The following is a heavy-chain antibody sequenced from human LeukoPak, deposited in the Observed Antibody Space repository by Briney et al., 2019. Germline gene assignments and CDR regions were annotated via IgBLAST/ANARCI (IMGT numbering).Heavy chain of an antibody. CDR1: GFTFSSFE. D-gene: IGHD6-19*01. V-gene: IGHV3-48*03. Sequence: PGGSLRLSCAASGFTFSSFEMNWVRQAPGKGLEWVSYISGSGRTKYYADYVKGRFTISRDNAENSLYLQMNSLRVEDTALYYCVRGDFQCLSDYWGQGTLVPVSS. CDR2: ISGSGRTK. CDR3: VRGDFQCLSDY. J-gene: IGHJ4*02.